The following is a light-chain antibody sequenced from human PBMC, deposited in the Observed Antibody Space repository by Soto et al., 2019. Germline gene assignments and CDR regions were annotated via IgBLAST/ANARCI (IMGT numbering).Light chain of an antibody. CDR3: RSFTGSNYV. J-gene: IGLJ1*01. CDR2: DVS. Sequence: QSALTQPASVSGSPGQSITISCTGTISDVGGYNFVSWYQQYPGKAPKLMICDVSNRPSGVSNRFSGSKSGNTASLTISGLQDEDEADYYCRSFTGSNYVFGTGTKVTVL. CDR1: ISDVGGYNF. V-gene: IGLV2-14*03.